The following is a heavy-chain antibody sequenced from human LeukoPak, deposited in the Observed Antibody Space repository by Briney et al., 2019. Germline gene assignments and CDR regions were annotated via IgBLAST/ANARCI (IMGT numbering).Heavy chain of an antibody. CDR2: ISSSSSYI. CDR3: ARASIAAADNYYYYMDV. D-gene: IGHD6-13*01. Sequence: GGSLRLSCAASGFTFSSYNMNWVRQAPGKGLEWVSSISSSSSYIYYADSVKGRFTISRDNAMNSLYLQMNSLRAEDTAVYYCARASIAAADNYYYYMDVWGKGTTVTVSS. J-gene: IGHJ6*03. V-gene: IGHV3-21*01. CDR1: GFTFSSYN.